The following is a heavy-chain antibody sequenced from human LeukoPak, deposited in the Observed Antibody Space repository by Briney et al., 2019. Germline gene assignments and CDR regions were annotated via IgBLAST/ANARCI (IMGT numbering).Heavy chain of an antibody. CDR1: GFPFSTFW. CDR2: IQQDGSGE. CDR3: ARESPATVSPYYFDY. Sequence: GGSLRLSCEASGFPFSTFWMIWVRQPPGKGLEWVAKIQQDGSGEQYVDSVKGRFTISRDNAKNSLYLQMNSLRAEDTAVYYCARESPATVSPYYFDYWGQGTLVTVSS. J-gene: IGHJ4*02. V-gene: IGHV3-7*01. D-gene: IGHD4-17*01.